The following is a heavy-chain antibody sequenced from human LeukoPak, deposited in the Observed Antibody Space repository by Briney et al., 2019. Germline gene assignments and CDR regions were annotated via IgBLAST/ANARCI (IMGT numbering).Heavy chain of an antibody. J-gene: IGHJ4*02. CDR1: GYSISSGYY. Sequence: SETLSLTCSVSGYSISSGYYWVWIRQPPGQGLEWIGSIYYSGSTSYNPSLKSRVTISVDTSQNQFSLKLTSVTPADTAVYYCARTAKYYYGSETYYFFDYWGQGTLVTVSS. D-gene: IGHD3-10*01. CDR2: IYYSGST. V-gene: IGHV4-38-2*02. CDR3: ARTAKYYYGSETYYFFDY.